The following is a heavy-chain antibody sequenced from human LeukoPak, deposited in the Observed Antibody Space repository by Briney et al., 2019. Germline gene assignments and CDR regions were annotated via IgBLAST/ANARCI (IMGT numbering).Heavy chain of an antibody. V-gene: IGHV3-49*04. CDR1: GFTFGDYA. Sequence: GGSLRLSCTASGFTFGDYAMSWVRQAPGKGLEWVGFIRSKAYGGTTDYAAPVKGRFTISRDDSKDTLYLQMDSLNTEDTAVYYCTTRLLTTNDYWGQGTLVTVSS. D-gene: IGHD3-9*01. CDR3: TTRLLTTNDY. CDR2: IRSKAYGGTT. J-gene: IGHJ4*02.